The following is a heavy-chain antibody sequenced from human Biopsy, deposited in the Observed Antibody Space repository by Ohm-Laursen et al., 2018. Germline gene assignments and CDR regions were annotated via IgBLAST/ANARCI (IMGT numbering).Heavy chain of an antibody. D-gene: IGHD3-22*01. J-gene: IGHJ5*02. Sequence: SDTLSLTCTVSGGSISNNNYYWGWIRQPPGKGLEWIGSIFYRGSTHYKPSLKRRVNISVDTSKNQFSLKWNSVTAADTAVYYCARDYNTSGYYYVSWGQGTLVTVSS. V-gene: IGHV4-39*01. CDR2: IFYRGST. CDR3: ARDYNTSGYYYVS. CDR1: GGSISNNNYY.